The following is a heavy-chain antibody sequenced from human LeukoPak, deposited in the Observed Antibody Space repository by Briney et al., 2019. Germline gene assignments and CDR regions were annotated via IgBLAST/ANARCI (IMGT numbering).Heavy chain of an antibody. V-gene: IGHV3-20*04. CDR2: INWNGGST. CDR1: GFTFVDYG. Sequence: GGTLSLSCAASGFTFVDYGMSWVRQAPGRGQEWVSGINWNGGSTGYADSVKGRFTISRDNAKNSLYLQMNSLRAEDTALYYCARVGYCSSTSCYTPIDYWGQGTLVTVSS. CDR3: ARVGYCSSTSCYTPIDY. D-gene: IGHD2-2*02. J-gene: IGHJ4*02.